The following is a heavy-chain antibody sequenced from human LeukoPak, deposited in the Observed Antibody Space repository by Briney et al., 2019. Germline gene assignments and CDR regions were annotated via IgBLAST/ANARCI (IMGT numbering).Heavy chain of an antibody. CDR3: ATGRYCSGGSCYYFDY. CDR2: ISYDGSNK. Sequence: PGRSLRLSCAASGFTFSSYGMHWVRQAPGKGLEWVAVISYDGSNKYYADSVKGRFTISRDNSKNTLYLQMNSLRAEDTAVYYCATGRYCSGGSCYYFDYWGQGTLVTVSS. CDR1: GFTFSSYG. J-gene: IGHJ4*02. V-gene: IGHV3-30*03. D-gene: IGHD2-15*01.